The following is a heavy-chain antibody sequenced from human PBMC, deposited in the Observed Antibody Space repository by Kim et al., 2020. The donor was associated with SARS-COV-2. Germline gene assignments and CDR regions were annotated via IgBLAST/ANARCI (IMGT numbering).Heavy chain of an antibody. CDR3: AGSLHLYDSGYDDI. V-gene: IGHV4-59*01. CDR2: IYYSGST. Sequence: SETLSLTCTVSGGSISSYYWSWIRQPPGKGLEWIAYIYYSGSTNYNPSLKSRVTISVDTSKSQFSLKLSSVTAADTAVYYCAGSLHLYDSGYDDIWGRGTMVTVSS. CDR1: GGSISSYY. J-gene: IGHJ3*02. D-gene: IGHD3-22*01.